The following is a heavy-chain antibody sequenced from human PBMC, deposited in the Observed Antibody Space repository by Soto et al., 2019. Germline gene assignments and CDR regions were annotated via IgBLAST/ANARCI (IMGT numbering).Heavy chain of an antibody. CDR1: GFTLGGYG. V-gene: IGHV3-23*01. CDR2: VSPNGQGI. Sequence: VGSLRLSCAASGFTLGGYGMSWVRQAPGKGLEWVSAVSPNGQGIYYADSVRGRFTISRDFSKNTVFLHMDSLRAEDTAVYYCAKDRDYPRDYFHYWGQGTLVTVSS. CDR3: AKDRDYPRDYFHY. J-gene: IGHJ4*02. D-gene: IGHD3-10*01.